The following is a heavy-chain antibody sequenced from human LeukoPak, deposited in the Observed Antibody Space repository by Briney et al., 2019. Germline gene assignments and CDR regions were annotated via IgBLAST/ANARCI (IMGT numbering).Heavy chain of an antibody. V-gene: IGHV4-39*07. D-gene: IGHD2-2*01. CDR1: GGSISSSNYY. CDR3: ARVVVPAAAYYFDY. Sequence: SETLSLTCTVSGGSISSSNYYWGWIRQPPGKGLEWLGSIYHSGSTYYNPSLKSRVTISVDRSKNQFSLKLSSVTAADTAVYYCARVVVPAAAYYFDYWGQGTLVTVSS. CDR2: IYHSGST. J-gene: IGHJ4*02.